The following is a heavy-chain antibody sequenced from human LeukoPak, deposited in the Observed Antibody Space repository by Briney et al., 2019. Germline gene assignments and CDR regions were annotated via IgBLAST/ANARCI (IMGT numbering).Heavy chain of an antibody. CDR3: ARDFDSDWFDP. Sequence: PGGSLRLSCAGSGFTFSRYTFNWVRQAPGRGLEWVSAISGDSKYIYYTDSVKGRFTISRDNARNSLYLQMNSLRAEDTAVYYCARDFDSDWFDPWGQGTLVTVSS. CDR2: ISGDSKYI. J-gene: IGHJ5*02. CDR1: GFTFSRYT. V-gene: IGHV3-21*04.